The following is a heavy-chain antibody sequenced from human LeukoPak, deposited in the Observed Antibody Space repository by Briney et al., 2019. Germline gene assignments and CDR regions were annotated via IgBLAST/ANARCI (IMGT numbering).Heavy chain of an antibody. Sequence: GGSLRLSCAASGFTFSTYAMSWVRQAPGKGLEWVSTISASATSTYYADSVKGRFTISRDNAKNSLYLQMNSLRAEDTAVYYCARDQGNRYSYGYTLDYWGQGTLVTVSS. CDR1: GFTFSTYA. CDR2: ISASATST. CDR3: ARDQGNRYSYGYTLDY. D-gene: IGHD5-18*01. V-gene: IGHV3-23*01. J-gene: IGHJ4*02.